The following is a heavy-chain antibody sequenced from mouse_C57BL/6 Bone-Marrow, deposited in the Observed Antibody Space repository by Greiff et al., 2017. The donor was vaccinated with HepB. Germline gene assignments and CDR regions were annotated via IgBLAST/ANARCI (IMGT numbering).Heavy chain of an antibody. V-gene: IGHV1-54*01. CDR2: INPGSGGT. CDR3: ARNYGSSPFAY. CDR1: GYAFSNYL. J-gene: IGHJ3*01. Sequence: VQLQQSGAELVRPGTSVKVSCKASGYAFSNYLLEWVKQRPGQGLEWIGVINPGSGGTNYNEKFKGKATLTADKSSSTAYMQLSSRTSEDSAVYYCARNYGSSPFAYWGQGTLVTVSA. D-gene: IGHD1-1*01.